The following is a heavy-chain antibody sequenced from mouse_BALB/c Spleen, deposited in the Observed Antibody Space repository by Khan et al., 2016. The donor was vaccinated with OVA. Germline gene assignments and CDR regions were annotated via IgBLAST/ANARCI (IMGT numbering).Heavy chain of an antibody. D-gene: IGHD1-1*01. J-gene: IGHJ2*01. CDR2: ISSGGSYT. V-gene: IGHV5-9-3*01. Sequence: EVELVESGGGLVKPGGSLKLSCVASGITFSRYSMSWVRQTPEKRLEWVASISSGGSYTYYPDSVQGRFTLSRDNAENTLYLQMSSLRSEDTAIYYYARHEDYYGSRPYFDYWGQGTTLTVAS. CDR1: GITFSRYS. CDR3: ARHEDYYGSRPYFDY.